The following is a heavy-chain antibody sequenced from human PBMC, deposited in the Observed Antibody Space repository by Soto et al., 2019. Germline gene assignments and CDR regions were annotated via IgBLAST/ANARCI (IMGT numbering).Heavy chain of an antibody. J-gene: IGHJ4*02. Sequence: ASVKVSCKASGYTFTSYGISWVRQAPGQGLEWMGWISAYNGNTNYAQKLQGRVTMTTDTSTSTAYMELRSLRSDDTAVYYCARDVYTLELADEFDYWGQGTLVTVSS. CDR2: ISAYNGNT. CDR1: GYTFTSYG. CDR3: ARDVYTLELADEFDY. V-gene: IGHV1-18*01. D-gene: IGHD2-2*02.